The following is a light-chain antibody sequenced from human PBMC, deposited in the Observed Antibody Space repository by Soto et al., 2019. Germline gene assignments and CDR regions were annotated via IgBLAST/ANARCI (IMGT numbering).Light chain of an antibody. V-gene: IGKV1-8*01. CDR1: QGISSY. CDR3: QQYYSYPSYT. J-gene: IGKJ2*01. CDR2: AAS. Sequence: AIRMTQSPSSLSASTGDRVTITRRASQGISSYLAWYQQKPGKAPKLLIYAASTLQSGVPSRFSGSGSGTDFTLTISCLQSEDFATYYCQQYYSYPSYTFGQGTKLEIK.